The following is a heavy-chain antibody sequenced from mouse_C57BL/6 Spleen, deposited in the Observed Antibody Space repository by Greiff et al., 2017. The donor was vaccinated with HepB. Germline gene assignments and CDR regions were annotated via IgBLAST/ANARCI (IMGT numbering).Heavy chain of an antibody. J-gene: IGHJ2*01. D-gene: IGHD2-2*01. Sequence: EVNLVESGGGLVQPGGSLKLSCAASGFTFSDYYMYWVRQTPEKRLEWVAYISNGGGSTYYPDTVKGRFTISRDNAKNTLYLQMSRLKSEDTAMYYCARHSYGYYYFDYWGQGTTLTVSS. CDR3: ARHSYGYYYFDY. CDR1: GFTFSDYY. V-gene: IGHV5-12*01. CDR2: ISNGGGST.